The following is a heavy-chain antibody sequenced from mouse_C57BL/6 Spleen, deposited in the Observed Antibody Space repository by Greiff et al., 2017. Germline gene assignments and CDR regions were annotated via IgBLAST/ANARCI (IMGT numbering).Heavy chain of an antibody. J-gene: IGHJ4*01. CDR3: ARGAMDD. CDR2: ISDGGSYT. Sequence: EVQVVASGGGLVKPGGSLKLSCAASGFTFSSYAMSWVRQTPEKRLEWVATISDGGSYTYYPDNVKGRFTISRDNAKNNLYLQMSHLKSEDTAMYYCARGAMDDWGQGTSVTVSS. CDR1: GFTFSSYA. V-gene: IGHV5-4*01.